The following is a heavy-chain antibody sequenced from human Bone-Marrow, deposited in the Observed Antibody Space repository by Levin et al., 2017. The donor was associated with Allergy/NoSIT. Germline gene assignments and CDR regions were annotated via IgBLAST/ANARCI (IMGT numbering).Heavy chain of an antibody. V-gene: IGHV3-9*01. CDR3: AKGGGSGAGTRGKNWFDS. D-gene: IGHD1-26*01. CDR1: GFNFDDFG. CDR2: ITWNNDNL. Sequence: HPGGSLRLSCVTSGFNFDDFGIHWVRQVPGKGLEWISGITWNNDNLGYADSVKGRFTVSRDNAKNSLYLQMNSLRPEDTAFYYCAKGGGSGAGTRGKNWFDSWGQGTLVTVSS. J-gene: IGHJ5*01.